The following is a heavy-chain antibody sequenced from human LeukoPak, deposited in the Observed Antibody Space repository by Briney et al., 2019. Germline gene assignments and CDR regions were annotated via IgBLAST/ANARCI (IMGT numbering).Heavy chain of an antibody. D-gene: IGHD6-13*01. CDR3: ARAMYSSSWPTFDY. Sequence: GGSLRLSCAASGFTVSSNYMSWVRQAPGKGLEWVSVMYSGGSTYYADSVKGRFTISRHNSKNTLYLQMNSLRAEDTAVYYCARAMYSSSWPTFDYWGQGTLVTVSS. CDR1: GFTVSSNY. J-gene: IGHJ4*02. V-gene: IGHV3-53*04. CDR2: MYSGGST.